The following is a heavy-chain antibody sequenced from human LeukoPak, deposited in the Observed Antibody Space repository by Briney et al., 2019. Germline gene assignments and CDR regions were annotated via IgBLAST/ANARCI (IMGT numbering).Heavy chain of an antibody. CDR2: MNPNSGNT. Sequence: RASVKVSCTASGYTFTSYDINWVRQAPGQGLEWMGWMNPNSGNTGYAQKFQGRVTITADESTSTAYMELSSLRSEDTAVYYCASGAALVATIYDYYYYMDVWGKGTTVTISS. D-gene: IGHD5-12*01. CDR1: GYTFTSYD. V-gene: IGHV1-8*03. CDR3: ASGAALVATIYDYYYYMDV. J-gene: IGHJ6*03.